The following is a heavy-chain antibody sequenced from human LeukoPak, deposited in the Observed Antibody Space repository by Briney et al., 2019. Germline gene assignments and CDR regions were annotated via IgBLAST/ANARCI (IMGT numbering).Heavy chain of an antibody. Sequence: GGSLRLSCAASGFTFSRNYMSWVRQAPGKGLEWVSVIYGGGRTYYADSVKGRFIISRDNSKNTLYLQMNSLRAEDTAMYFCARQNSYAFDIWGQGTMVTVSS. V-gene: IGHV3-53*01. CDR3: ARQNSYAFDI. J-gene: IGHJ3*02. D-gene: IGHD2/OR15-2a*01. CDR1: GFTFSRNY. CDR2: IYGGGRT.